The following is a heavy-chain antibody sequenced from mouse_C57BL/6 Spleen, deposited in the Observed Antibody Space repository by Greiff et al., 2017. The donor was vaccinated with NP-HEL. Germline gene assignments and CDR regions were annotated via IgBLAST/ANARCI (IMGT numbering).Heavy chain of an antibody. CDR2: INPNNGGT. CDR1: GYTFTDYN. V-gene: IGHV1-18*01. D-gene: IGHD1-1*01. Sequence: VQLQQSGPELVKPGASVKIPCKASGYTFTDYNMDWVKQSHGKSLEWIGDINPNNGGTIYNQKFKGKATLTVDKSSSTAYMELRSLTSEDTAVYYCARLGYYGSSPAWFAYWGQGTLVTVSA. CDR3: ARLGYYGSSPAWFAY. J-gene: IGHJ3*01.